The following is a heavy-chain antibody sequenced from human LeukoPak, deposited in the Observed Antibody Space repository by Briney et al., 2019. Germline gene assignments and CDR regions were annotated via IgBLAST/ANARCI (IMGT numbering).Heavy chain of an antibody. V-gene: IGHV4-39*01. CDR3: ARKGAYFDL. Sequence: SETLSLTCTVSGGSISSSSYYWGWIRQPPGKGLEWIGSIYYSGSTYYNPSLKSRVTISVDTSKNQFSLKLSSVTAADTAVYYCARKGAYFDLWGRGTLVTASS. CDR2: IYYSGST. J-gene: IGHJ2*01. D-gene: IGHD1-26*01. CDR1: GGSISSSSYY.